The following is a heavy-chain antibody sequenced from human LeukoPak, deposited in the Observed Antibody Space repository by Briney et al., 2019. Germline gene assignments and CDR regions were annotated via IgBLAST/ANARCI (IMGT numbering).Heavy chain of an antibody. CDR3: AKDLDSTGLYEGPGDF. J-gene: IGHJ4*02. CDR1: GFAFSSYS. Sequence: GGSLRLSCAASGFAFSSYSMNWVRLAPGKWLEWVSLISTSGNAHYADSVKDRFTISRDNSKNTLYLQMSALRAEDTAVYYCAKDLDSTGLYEGPGDFWGLGTLVTVSS. D-gene: IGHD3-22*01. V-gene: IGHV3-23*01. CDR2: ISTSGNA.